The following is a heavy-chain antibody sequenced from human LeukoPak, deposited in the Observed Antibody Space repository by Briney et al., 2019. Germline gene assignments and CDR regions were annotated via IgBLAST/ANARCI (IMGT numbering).Heavy chain of an antibody. J-gene: IGHJ4*02. V-gene: IGHV1-8*01. CDR1: GYTFTSYD. D-gene: IGHD2-15*01. CDR2: MNPNSGNT. CDR3: ARAGGYCGRISCPYYFDY. Sequence: ASVKVSCKASGYTFTSYDINWVRQATGQGLEWMGWMNPNSGNTGYAQKFQGRVTMTRNTSISTAYMELSSLRSEDTAVYYCARAGGYCGRISCPYYFDYWGQGTLVAVSS.